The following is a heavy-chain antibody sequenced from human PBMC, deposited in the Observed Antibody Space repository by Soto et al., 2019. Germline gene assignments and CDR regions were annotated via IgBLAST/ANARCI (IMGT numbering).Heavy chain of an antibody. J-gene: IGHJ4*02. V-gene: IGHV2-5*02. Sequence: QITLKESGPTLVKPTQTLTLTCTFSGFSLSTSGVGVGWIRQPPGKALEWLALIYWDDDKRYSPSLKSRLTITEDTSKNQVVLSMTNMDPVDTATYYCAHRQRTVYFDYWGQGTLVTVSS. CDR3: AHRQRTVYFDY. D-gene: IGHD4-17*01. CDR2: IYWDDDK. CDR1: GFSLSTSGVG.